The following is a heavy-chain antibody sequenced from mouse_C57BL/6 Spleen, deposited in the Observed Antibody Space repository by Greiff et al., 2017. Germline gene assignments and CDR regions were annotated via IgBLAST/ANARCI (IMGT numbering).Heavy chain of an antibody. J-gene: IGHJ4*01. CDR3: ARRITTVVHYAMDY. D-gene: IGHD1-1*01. Sequence: EVQRVESGGGLVKPGGSLKLSCAASGFTFSDYGMPWVRQAPEKGLEWVAYISSGSSTIYYADTVKGRFTISRDNAKNTLFLQMTSLRAEDTAMYYGARRITTVVHYAMDYWGQGTSVTVSS. CDR2: ISSGSSTI. V-gene: IGHV5-17*01. CDR1: GFTFSDYG.